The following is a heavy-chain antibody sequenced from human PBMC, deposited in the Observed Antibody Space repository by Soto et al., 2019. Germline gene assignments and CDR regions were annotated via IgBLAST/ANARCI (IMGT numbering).Heavy chain of an antibody. CDR3: AKGGIAARHIYYYGMDV. CDR1: GFTFSSYG. CDR2: ISYDGSNK. D-gene: IGHD6-6*01. Sequence: GGSLRLSCAASGFTFSSYGMHWVRQAPGKGLEWVAVISYDGSNKYYADSVKGRFTISRDNSKNTLCLQMNSLRAEDTAVYYCAKGGIAARHIYYYGMDVWGQGTTVTVSS. J-gene: IGHJ6*02. V-gene: IGHV3-30*18.